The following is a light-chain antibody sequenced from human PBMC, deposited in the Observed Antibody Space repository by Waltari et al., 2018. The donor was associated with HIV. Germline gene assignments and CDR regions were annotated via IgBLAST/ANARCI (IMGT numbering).Light chain of an antibody. CDR2: DAS. Sequence: EIALTQSPATLSLSRGERATLSCRASQSVSSYLAWYQQKPGQAPRPLIYDASSRATGIPARFSGSGSGTDFTLTISSLEPEDFAVYYCQQRSNWPRSTFGQGTRLEIK. V-gene: IGKV3-11*01. CDR1: QSVSSY. J-gene: IGKJ5*01. CDR3: QQRSNWPRST.